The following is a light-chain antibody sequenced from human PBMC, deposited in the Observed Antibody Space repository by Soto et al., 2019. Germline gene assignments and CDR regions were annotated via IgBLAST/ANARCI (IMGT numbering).Light chain of an antibody. CDR1: QSISSY. V-gene: IGKV1-5*01. Sequence: DIQMTQSPACVCESXRDRVTITCRASQSISSYLNWYQQKPGKAPKLLIYDASSLESGVPSRFSGSGSGTEFTLTISSLQTDDFSTYYCQQYHSYWTFGQGTKVDI. J-gene: IGKJ1*01. CDR2: DAS. CDR3: QQYHSYWT.